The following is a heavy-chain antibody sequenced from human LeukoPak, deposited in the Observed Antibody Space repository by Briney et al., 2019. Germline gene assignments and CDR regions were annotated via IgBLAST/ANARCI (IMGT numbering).Heavy chain of an antibody. D-gene: IGHD6-13*01. CDR3: ARKSGSWYKASETLSDAFDI. Sequence: ASVKVSCKASGYTFTSYGISWVRQAPGQGLEWMGWISGYNGNTHYSQKFQGRVTMTTDTSTSTAYMELRSLRSDDTAVYYCARKSGSWYKASETLSDAFDIWGQGTMVTVSS. CDR2: ISGYNGNT. J-gene: IGHJ3*02. CDR1: GYTFTSYG. V-gene: IGHV1-18*01.